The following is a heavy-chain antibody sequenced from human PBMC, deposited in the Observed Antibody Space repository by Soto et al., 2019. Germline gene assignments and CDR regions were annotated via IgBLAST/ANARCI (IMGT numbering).Heavy chain of an antibody. J-gene: IGHJ6*02. CDR2: ISSSSSYI. Sequence: PGGSLRLSCAASGFTFSSYAMTWVRQAPGKGLEWVSSISSSSSYIYYADSVKGRFTISRDNSKNTLYLQMNSLRAEDTAVYYCARDKDRLQLGGNYYYIMDVWGQGTTVTVSS. CDR3: ARDKDRLQLGGNYYYIMDV. CDR1: GFTFSSYA. V-gene: IGHV3-21*04. D-gene: IGHD5-12*01.